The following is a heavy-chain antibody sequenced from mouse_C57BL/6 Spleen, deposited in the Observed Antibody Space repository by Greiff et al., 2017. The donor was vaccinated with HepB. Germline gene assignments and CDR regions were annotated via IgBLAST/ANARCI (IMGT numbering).Heavy chain of an antibody. V-gene: IGHV1-52*01. CDR3: ARGYEALFAY. D-gene: IGHD2-2*01. Sequence: QVHVKQPGAELVRPGSSVKLSCKASGYTFTSYWMHWVKQRPIQGLEWIGNIDPSDSETHYNQKFKDKATLTVDKSSSTAYMQLSSLTSEDSAVYYCARGYEALFAYWGQGTLVTVSA. J-gene: IGHJ3*01. CDR1: GYTFTSYW. CDR2: IDPSDSET.